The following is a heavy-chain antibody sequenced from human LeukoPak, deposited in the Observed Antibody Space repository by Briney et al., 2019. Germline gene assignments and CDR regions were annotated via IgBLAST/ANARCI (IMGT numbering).Heavy chain of an antibody. CDR3: ARKGTYYDILTGYYPGWVDY. J-gene: IGHJ4*02. CDR1: GGSISSSSYY. Sequence: KPSETLSLTCTVSGGSISSSSYYWGWIRQPPGKGLGWIGSIYYSGSTYYNPSLKSRVTISVDTSKNQFSLKLSSVTAADTAVYYCARKGTYYDILTGYYPGWVDYWGQGTLVTVSS. V-gene: IGHV4-39*01. D-gene: IGHD3-9*01. CDR2: IYYSGST.